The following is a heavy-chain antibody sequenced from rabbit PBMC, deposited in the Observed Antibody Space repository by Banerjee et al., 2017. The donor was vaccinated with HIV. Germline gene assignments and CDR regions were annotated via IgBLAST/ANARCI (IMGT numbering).Heavy chain of an antibody. D-gene: IGHD8-1*01. CDR2: IATSSSFFT. V-gene: IGHV1S40*01. CDR3: ARDTGTSFSTYGMDL. Sequence: RQAPGKGLEWIACIATSSSFFTYYASWAKGRFTCSKASSTTVTLQMTSLTAADTATYFCARDTGTSFSTYGMDLWGQGTLVTVS. J-gene: IGHJ3*01.